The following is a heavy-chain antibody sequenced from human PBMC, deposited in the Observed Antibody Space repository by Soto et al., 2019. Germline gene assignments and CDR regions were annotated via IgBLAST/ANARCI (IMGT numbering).Heavy chain of an antibody. CDR2: MHYTGFS. Sequence: SETLSLTCSFSGDSVASHYLTWIRQSPEKGLEWIAYMHYTGFSHYNPSLKSRFTISIDRSKNQFTLQLTSVTVADTAVYYCAPSYGNAWYTYWGQETQVKVSS. J-gene: IGHJ4*02. V-gene: IGHV4-59*02. D-gene: IGHD6-13*01. CDR3: APSYGNAWYTY. CDR1: GDSVASHY.